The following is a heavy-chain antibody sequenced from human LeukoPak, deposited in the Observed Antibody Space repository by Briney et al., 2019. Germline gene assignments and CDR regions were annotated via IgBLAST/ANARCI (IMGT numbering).Heavy chain of an antibody. V-gene: IGHV3-23*01. CDR3: ATPTTYYYDSSGYYPFAY. J-gene: IGHJ4*02. D-gene: IGHD3-22*01. CDR1: GFTFSSYA. CDR2: ISGSGGST. Sequence: GGSLRLSCAASGFTFSSYAMSWVRQAPGKGVEWVSAISGSGGSTYYADSVKGRFTIPKDNSKNTLYLQKNSLRAEDTAVYYCATPTTYYYDSSGYYPFAYWGQGTLVTASS.